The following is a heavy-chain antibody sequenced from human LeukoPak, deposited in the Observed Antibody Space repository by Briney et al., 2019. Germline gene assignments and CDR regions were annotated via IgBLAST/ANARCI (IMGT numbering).Heavy chain of an antibody. V-gene: IGHV3-11*01. D-gene: IGHD1-7*01. CDR3: EGLHWNSGAVY. CDR2: ISRSSDTI. CDR1: GFYFSDYA. Sequence: AGGSLRLSCAASGFYFSDYAMAWNRQAPGQGLEWVAYISRSSDTIDYADSVKGRFSISRDNAKSSLYLQLNSLRAEDTAVYYCEGLHWNSGAVYWGQGTLVSVSS. J-gene: IGHJ4*02.